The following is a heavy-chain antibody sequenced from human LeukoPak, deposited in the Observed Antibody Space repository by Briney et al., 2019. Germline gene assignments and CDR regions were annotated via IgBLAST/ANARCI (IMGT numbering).Heavy chain of an antibody. D-gene: IGHD5-18*01. CDR2: IYYSGST. J-gene: IGHJ5*02. CDR1: GGSISSYY. Sequence: SETLSRTCTVSGGSISSYYWSWIRQPPGKGLEWIGFIYYSGSTNYNPSHKSRVTISVDTSKNQFSLKLTSVTAADTAVYYCARHIGVQLWNPNWFDPWGQGTLVTVSS. V-gene: IGHV4-59*08. CDR3: ARHIGVQLWNPNWFDP.